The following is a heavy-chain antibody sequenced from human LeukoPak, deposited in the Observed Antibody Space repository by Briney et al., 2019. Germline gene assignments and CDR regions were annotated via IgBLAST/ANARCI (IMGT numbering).Heavy chain of an antibody. Sequence: GGSLRLSCAASGFTFSSYAMHWVRQAPGRGLEFVSAISSNGGSTFYTNSVKGRFTISRDNSKNTLYLQMGSLGADDTAVYYCARLGYCSRAGCYLDYWGQGTLVTVSS. V-gene: IGHV3-64*01. CDR3: ARLGYCSRAGCYLDY. CDR1: GFTFSSYA. J-gene: IGHJ4*02. CDR2: ISSNGGST. D-gene: IGHD2-2*01.